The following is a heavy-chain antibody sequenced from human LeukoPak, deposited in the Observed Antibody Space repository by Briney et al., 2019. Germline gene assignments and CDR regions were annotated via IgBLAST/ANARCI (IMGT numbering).Heavy chain of an antibody. CDR3: ASTHSGTLYYYYGMDV. CDR1: GYTFTSYG. Sequence: GASVKVSCKASGYTFTSYGISWVRQAPGQGLEWMGWISAYNGNTNYAQKLQGRVTMTTDTSTSTAYMELRSLRSDDTAVYYRASTHSGTLYYYYGMDVWGQGTTVTVSS. CDR2: ISAYNGNT. D-gene: IGHD2-2*01. V-gene: IGHV1-18*01. J-gene: IGHJ6*02.